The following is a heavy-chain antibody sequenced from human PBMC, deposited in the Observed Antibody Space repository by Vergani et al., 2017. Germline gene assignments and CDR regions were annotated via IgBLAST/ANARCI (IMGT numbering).Heavy chain of an antibody. V-gene: IGHV3-30*02. CDR2: IRYDGSNK. D-gene: IGHD3-3*01. J-gene: IGHJ4*02. Sequence: QVQLVESGGGVVQPGGSLRLSCAASGFTFSSYGMHWVRQAPGKGLEWVAFIRYDGSNKYYADSMKGRFTISRDNSKNTLYLQMNSLRAEDTAVYYCAKVPNYDFWSGYYTFDYWGQGTLVTVSS. CDR3: AKVPNYDFWSGYYTFDY. CDR1: GFTFSSYG.